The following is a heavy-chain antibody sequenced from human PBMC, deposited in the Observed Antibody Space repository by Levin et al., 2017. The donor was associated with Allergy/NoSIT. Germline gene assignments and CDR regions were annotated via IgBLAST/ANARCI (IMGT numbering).Heavy chain of an antibody. D-gene: IGHD3-10*01. J-gene: IGHJ6*02. CDR3: ARVGRITMVRGSVSHYYYGMDV. CDR1: GGTFSSYA. V-gene: IGHV1-69*01. CDR2: IIPIFGTA. Sequence: KISCKASGGTFSSYAISWVRQAPGQGLEWMGGIIPIFGTANYAQKFQGRVTITADESTSTAYMELSSLRSEDTVVYYCARVGRITMVRGSVSHYYYGMDVWGQGTTVTVSS.